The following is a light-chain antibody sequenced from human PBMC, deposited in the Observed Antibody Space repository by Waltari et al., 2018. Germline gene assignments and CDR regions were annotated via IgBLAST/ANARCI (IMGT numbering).Light chain of an antibody. J-gene: IGKJ2*01. Sequence: DIQMTQSPSSLSASVGARFTITCRASQSISSYLNWYQQKPGKAPKFLIYASSTLQSGVPSRFSGSGSGTDFTLTISSLQPEDFATYYCQQSYRTPYTFGQGTKLEIK. CDR3: QQSYRTPYT. CDR2: ASS. CDR1: QSISSY. V-gene: IGKV1-39*01.